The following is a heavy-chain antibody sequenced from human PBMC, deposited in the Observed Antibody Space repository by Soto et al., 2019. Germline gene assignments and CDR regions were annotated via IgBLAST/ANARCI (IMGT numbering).Heavy chain of an antibody. CDR3: ARGEMMYNVDWDPGS. D-gene: IGHD3-9*01. Sequence: QVQLEESGGGLVKPGGSLRLSCAASGFTFSDYYMTWIRQAPGKGLEWISYISRSGSSMYYADSVRGRFTISRDNAKNSLYLQMNSLRAEDTAVYYCARGEMMYNVDWDPGSWGQGTLVTVSS. CDR2: ISRSGSSM. V-gene: IGHV3-11*01. J-gene: IGHJ1*01. CDR1: GFTFSDYY.